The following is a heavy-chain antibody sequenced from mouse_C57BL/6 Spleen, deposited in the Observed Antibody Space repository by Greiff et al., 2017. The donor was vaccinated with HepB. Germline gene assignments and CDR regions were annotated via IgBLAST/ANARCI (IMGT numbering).Heavy chain of an antibody. V-gene: IGHV1-22*01. Sequence: EVKLQESGPELVKPGASVKMSCKASGYTFTDYNMHWVKQSHGKSLEWIGYINPNNGGTSYNQKFKGKATLTVNKSSSTAYMELRSLTSEDSAVYYCAREDLLLRSWAMDYWGQGTSVTVSS. CDR3: AREDLLLRSWAMDY. CDR1: GYTFTDYN. D-gene: IGHD1-1*01. J-gene: IGHJ4*01. CDR2: INPNNGGT.